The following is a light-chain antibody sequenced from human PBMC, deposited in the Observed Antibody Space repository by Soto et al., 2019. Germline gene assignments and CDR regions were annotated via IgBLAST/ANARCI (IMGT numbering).Light chain of an antibody. CDR1: QSISSW. CDR3: QHYNTYPWT. Sequence: IQLTHSPSSLSASVCDIVTITCGASQSISSWLAWYQQKPGKAPKLLIYGASSLESGVPSRFSGSGSGTEFTPTISSLQPGDFATYYCQHYNTYPWTFGHGTKVDIK. V-gene: IGKV1-5*01. J-gene: IGKJ1*01. CDR2: GAS.